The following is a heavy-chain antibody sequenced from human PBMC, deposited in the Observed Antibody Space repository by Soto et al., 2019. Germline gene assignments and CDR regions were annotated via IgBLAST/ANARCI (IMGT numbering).Heavy chain of an antibody. J-gene: IGHJ5*02. Sequence: QVQLQESGPGLVQPSGTLSLTCAVSGDSINNSHWWSWVRQTPGKGLEWIGETYHSGTTNYNPSLKTRVTNKKDKPKTNFPLKITSVPAGDRAVYYWGRKLNSTPPRAPNWFAPGGRGPLVTVSS. CDR1: GDSINNSHW. D-gene: IGHD6-13*01. V-gene: IGHV4-4*02. CDR2: TYHSGTT. CDR3: GRKLNSTPPRAPNWFAP.